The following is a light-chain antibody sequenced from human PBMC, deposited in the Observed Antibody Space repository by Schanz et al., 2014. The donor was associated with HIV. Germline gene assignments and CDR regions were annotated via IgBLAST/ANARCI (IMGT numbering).Light chain of an antibody. CDR1: SSDVGGYKY. J-gene: IGLJ3*02. V-gene: IGLV2-14*01. CDR2: DVD. Sequence: QSALTQPASVSGSPGQSITISCTGTSSDVGGYKYVSWHQQHPGKAPKLIIFDVDNRPSGVSWRFSASKSGNTASLTISGLQAEDEADYYCGSYSSGDSHWVFGGGTKLTVL. CDR3: GSYSSGDSHWV.